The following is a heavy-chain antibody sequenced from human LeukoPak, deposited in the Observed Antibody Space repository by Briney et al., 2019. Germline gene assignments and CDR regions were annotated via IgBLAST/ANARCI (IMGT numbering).Heavy chain of an antibody. CDR3: AKMKGSAMVKWYSDL. V-gene: IGHV3-23*01. CDR2: LIGSGYST. CDR1: GFTFSSCA. D-gene: IGHD5-18*01. J-gene: IGHJ2*01. Sequence: GGSLRLSCAASGFTFSSCAMSWVRQAPGKGLEWVSTLIGSGYSTYYADSVKGRFTISRDNSKNTLYLHMSSLRAEDTAVYYCAKMKGSAMVKWYSDLWGRGTLVTVSS.